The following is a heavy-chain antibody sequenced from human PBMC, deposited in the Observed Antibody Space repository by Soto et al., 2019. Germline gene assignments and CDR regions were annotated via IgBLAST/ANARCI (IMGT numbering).Heavy chain of an antibody. D-gene: IGHD4-17*01. CDR1: GGSISSYY. J-gene: IGHJ4*02. CDR2: IYYSGST. V-gene: IGHV4-59*01. Sequence: QVQLQESGPGLVRPSETLSLTCTVSGGSISSYYWSWIRQPPGKGLEWIGYIYYSGSTNYNPSLKSRVTISVDTYKTQFSLKLSSVTAADTAVYYCARRYGDAVDFWGQGTLVTVSS. CDR3: ARRYGDAVDF.